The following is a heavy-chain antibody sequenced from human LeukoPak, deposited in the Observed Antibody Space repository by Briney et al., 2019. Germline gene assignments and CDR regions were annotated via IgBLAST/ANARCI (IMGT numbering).Heavy chain of an antibody. CDR1: GFTFSSYA. J-gene: IGHJ4*02. D-gene: IGHD6-13*01. Sequence: TGGSLRLSCAASGFTFSSYAMRWVGQAPGKGLEGVSAISGSGGSTYHADPVKGRFTISRDNSKNTLYLKMNTLRAEDAAVYYWAKIFGQLGPSPLWGQGALVTVSS. V-gene: IGHV3-23*01. CDR2: ISGSGGST. CDR3: AKIFGQLGPSPL.